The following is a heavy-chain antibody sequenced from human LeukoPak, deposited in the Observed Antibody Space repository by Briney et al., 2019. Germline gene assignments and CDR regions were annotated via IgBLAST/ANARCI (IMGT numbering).Heavy chain of an antibody. J-gene: IGHJ5*02. V-gene: IGHV4-4*07. CDR2: ISSSGST. Sequence: SETLSLTCTVSGGSLSHFYWSWIRQSAGKGLDWIGRISSSGSTNYNPSLKSRVTMSVDMSNNRVSLKLSSVTAADTAVYYCAREWSRGWFDPWGQGTLVTVSS. CDR1: GGSLSHFY. D-gene: IGHD2-15*01. CDR3: AREWSRGWFDP.